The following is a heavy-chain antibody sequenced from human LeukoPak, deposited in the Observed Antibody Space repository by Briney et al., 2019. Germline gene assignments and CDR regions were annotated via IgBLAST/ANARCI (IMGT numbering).Heavy chain of an antibody. J-gene: IGHJ4*02. Sequence: ASVKVSCKASGYTFTGYYIHWVRQAPGQGLEWMGWINPNSGDTNYAQKFQGWVTMTRDTSISTAYMELSRLRPDDAAVYYCARESGGATLYDYWGQGTLVTVSS. D-gene: IGHD3-16*01. CDR2: INPNSGDT. V-gene: IGHV1-2*04. CDR3: ARESGGATLYDY. CDR1: GYTFTGYY.